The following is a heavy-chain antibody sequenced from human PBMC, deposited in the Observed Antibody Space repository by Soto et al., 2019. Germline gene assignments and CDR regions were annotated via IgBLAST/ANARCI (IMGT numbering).Heavy chain of an antibody. J-gene: IGHJ4*02. CDR1: GVTFSTW. V-gene: IGHV3-74*01. D-gene: IGHD6-13*01. CDR2: ISGEGTVT. CDR3: ERDEAAAGMFGPVFDD. Sequence: GGSLRLSCATSGVTFSTWIQWFRQAPGERLVWVSRISGEGTVTDYADSVKGRFTVSRAIDKSTVFLQMNSLRVEDTAVYDCERDEAAAGMFGPVFDDWGQGTLVTVSS.